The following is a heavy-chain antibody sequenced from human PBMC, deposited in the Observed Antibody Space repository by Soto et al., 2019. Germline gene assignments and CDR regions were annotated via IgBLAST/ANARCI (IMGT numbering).Heavy chain of an antibody. J-gene: IGHJ4*02. Sequence: QVQLVESGGGVVQPGRSLRLSCAASGFTFSSYGMHWVRQAPGKGLEWVAVIWYDGSNKYYADSVKGRFTISRDNSKNTLYLQMNSLRAEDTAVYYWARGGPGSGWYGGDYWGQGTLVTVSS. CDR3: ARGGPGSGWYGGDY. D-gene: IGHD6-19*01. CDR1: GFTFSSYG. V-gene: IGHV3-33*01. CDR2: IWYDGSNK.